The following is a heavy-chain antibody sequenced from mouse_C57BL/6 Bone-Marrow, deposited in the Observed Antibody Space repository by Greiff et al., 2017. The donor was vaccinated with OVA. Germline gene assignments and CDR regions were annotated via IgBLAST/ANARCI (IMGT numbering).Heavy chain of an antibody. V-gene: IGHV14-2*01. D-gene: IGHD2-5*01. CDR2: IDPEDGET. CDR1: GFNIKDYY. CDR3: ARSYSNYWFAY. Sequence: EVQLQQSGAELVKPGASVKLSCTASGFNIKDYYMHWVKQRTEQGLEWIGRIDPEDGETKYAPKFPGKATITADTSSNTAYLQLSSLTSVDTAVYYCARSYSNYWFAYWGQGTLVTVSA. J-gene: IGHJ3*01.